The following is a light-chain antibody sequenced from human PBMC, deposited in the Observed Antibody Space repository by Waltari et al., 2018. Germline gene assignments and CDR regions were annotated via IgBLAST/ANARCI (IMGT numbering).Light chain of an antibody. CDR2: GAS. CDR1: QRLTQNY. V-gene: IGKV3-20*01. Sequence: VLTQSPGTLSLSPGERATLSCRANQRLTQNYLAWYQQKHGQAPSLLIYGASSRAARIPDRFSGSGSGTDFTLTISRLEHEDFALYYCQQDGSSVLYTFDKGTKLEIK. J-gene: IGKJ2*01. CDR3: QQDGSSVLYT.